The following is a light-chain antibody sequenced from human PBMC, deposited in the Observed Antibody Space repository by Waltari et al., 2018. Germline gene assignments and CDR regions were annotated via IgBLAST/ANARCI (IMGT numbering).Light chain of an antibody. CDR2: KTS. Sequence: DIQMTQSPSTLSASVGDRVTLTCRPSRTISSYLAWYQQKPGKSPKLLIHKTSAFQSGVPSRFSGSGSGTEFILTISSLQPDDFATYYCQQYFSGWTFGQGTKVEIK. CDR1: RTISSY. CDR3: QQYFSGWT. J-gene: IGKJ1*01. V-gene: IGKV1-5*03.